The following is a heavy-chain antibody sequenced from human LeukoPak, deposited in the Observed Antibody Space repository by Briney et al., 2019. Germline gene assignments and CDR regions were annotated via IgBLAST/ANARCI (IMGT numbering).Heavy chain of an antibody. CDR2: IHHSGSS. D-gene: IGHD3-22*01. V-gene: IGHV4-38-2*02. CDR3: ARYYDGSGSPRFEP. Sequence: SETLSLTCTVSGDSISSGYYWGWIRQPPGRGLEWIGSIHHSGSSYYNPSLKSRVTISVDTSKNQFSLKLSSVTAADTAVHYCARYYDGSGSPRFEPWGQGTLVTVSS. CDR1: GDSISSGYY. J-gene: IGHJ5*02.